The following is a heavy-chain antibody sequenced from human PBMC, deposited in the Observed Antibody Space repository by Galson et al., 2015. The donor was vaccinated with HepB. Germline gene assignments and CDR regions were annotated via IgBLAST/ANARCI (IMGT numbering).Heavy chain of an antibody. CDR1: GLTFSSFY. CDR3: ASYYYDGSCYFPPFDY. V-gene: IGHV3-21*01. CDR2: ISSNSDYM. J-gene: IGHJ4*02. D-gene: IGHD3-22*01. Sequence: SLRLSCAGSGLTFSSFYMDWVRQAPGRGLEWVSSISSNSDYMYYADSVRGRFTISRDNAKNSLCLQMNSLRAEDTAVYYCASYYYDGSCYFPPFDYWGQGTLVTVSS.